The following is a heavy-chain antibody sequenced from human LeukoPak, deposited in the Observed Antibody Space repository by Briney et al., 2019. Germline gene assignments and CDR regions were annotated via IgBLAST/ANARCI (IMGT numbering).Heavy chain of an antibody. D-gene: IGHD2-21*02. Sequence: SETLCLTCTVSGGSISNYYWSWIRQPAGKGLEWISRISASGNTNYDPSLKSRVTMSVDTSMNLFALKLSSVTAADTAVYYCARQGVATAIDYWGQGTLVTVSS. CDR1: GGSISNYY. J-gene: IGHJ4*02. CDR2: ISASGNT. V-gene: IGHV4-4*07. CDR3: ARQGVATAIDY.